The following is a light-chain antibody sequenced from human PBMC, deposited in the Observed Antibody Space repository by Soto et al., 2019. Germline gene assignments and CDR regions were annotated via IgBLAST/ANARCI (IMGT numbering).Light chain of an antibody. CDR1: NIGSKS. V-gene: IGLV3-21*02. Sequence: SYELTQPPSVSVAPGQTDTITCGGNNIGSKSVQWYQQRPGQAPLLVVFDNSDRRSGISERFSGSNSGNTATLTISRVEAVDEADYYCQVWYNSGDHVYVFGSGTKLTVL. J-gene: IGLJ1*01. CDR3: QVWYNSGDHVYV. CDR2: DNS.